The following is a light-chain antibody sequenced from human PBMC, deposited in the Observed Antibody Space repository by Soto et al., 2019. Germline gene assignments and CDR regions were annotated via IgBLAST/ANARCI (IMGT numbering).Light chain of an antibody. Sequence: EIVLTQSPGTLSLSPGERATLSCRASQSVSSSYLAWYQQKPGQAPRLLIYGASGRATGIPDRFSGSGSGTDFTLTINRLETEDFAVYYCQQYGSSPLFTFGPGTKVDIK. CDR3: QQYGSSPLFT. V-gene: IGKV3-20*01. CDR2: GAS. J-gene: IGKJ3*01. CDR1: QSVSSSY.